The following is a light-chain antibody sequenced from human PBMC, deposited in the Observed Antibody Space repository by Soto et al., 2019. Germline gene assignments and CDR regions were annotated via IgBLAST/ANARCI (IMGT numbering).Light chain of an antibody. CDR2: DAS. J-gene: IGKJ2*01. V-gene: IGKV1-5*01. CDR3: QQYSSAST. CDR1: QSISQY. Sequence: DIQMTQSPSSLSASVGDRVTITGRASQSISQYLAWYQQKPGKAPKLLIYDASTLEGGIPSRFSGSGSGTKFTLTISSLQPADFATYYCQQYSSASTFGQGTKLGIK.